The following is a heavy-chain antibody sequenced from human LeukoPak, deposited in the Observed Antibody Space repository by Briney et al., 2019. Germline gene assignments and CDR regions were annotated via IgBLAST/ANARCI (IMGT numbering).Heavy chain of an antibody. CDR3: ARDITMVRGIIEGMDY. Sequence: GRSLRLSCAASGFTFSSYAMHWVRQAPGKGLEWVAVISYDGSNKYYADSVKGRFTISRDNSKNTLYLQMNSLSAEDTAVYYCARDITMVRGIIEGMDYWGQGTLVTVSS. V-gene: IGHV3-30*04. D-gene: IGHD3-10*01. J-gene: IGHJ4*02. CDR2: ISYDGSNK. CDR1: GFTFSSYA.